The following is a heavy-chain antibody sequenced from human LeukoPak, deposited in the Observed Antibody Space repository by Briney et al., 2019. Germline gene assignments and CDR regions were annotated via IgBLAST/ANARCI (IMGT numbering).Heavy chain of an antibody. V-gene: IGHV3-7*01. D-gene: IGHD3-10*01. Sequence: PGGSLRLSCAASEFTFSSYWMNWVRQAPGKGLEWVANINPDGSQRNYVDSVKGRFTISRDNSKNKLYLQMYSLRAEDTAVYYCAKDPYITMVRGVTVGAYYFDYWGQGTRVTVPS. J-gene: IGHJ4*02. CDR2: INPDGSQR. CDR1: EFTFSSYW. CDR3: AKDPYITMVRGVTVGAYYFDY.